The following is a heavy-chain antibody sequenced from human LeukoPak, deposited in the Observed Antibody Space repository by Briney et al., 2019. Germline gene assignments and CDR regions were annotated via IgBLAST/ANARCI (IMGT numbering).Heavy chain of an antibody. CDR3: ARDRSIVPAATDDAFDI. CDR1: GGTFSSYT. D-gene: IGHD2-2*01. V-gene: IGHV1-69*04. CDR2: IIPILGIA. J-gene: IGHJ3*02. Sequence: GSSVKVSCKASGGTFSSYTISWVRQAPGQGLEWMGRIIPILGIANYAQKFQGRVTITADKSTSTAYMELSSLRSEDTAVYYCARDRSIVPAATDDAFDIWGQGTMVTVSS.